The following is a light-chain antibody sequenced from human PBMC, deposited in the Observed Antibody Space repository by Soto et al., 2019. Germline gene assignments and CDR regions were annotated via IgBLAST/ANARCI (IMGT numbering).Light chain of an antibody. V-gene: IGKV1-39*01. Sequence: DIQITPSPSSLSACVGDRVTISCLASQSISSYLNWYQQKPGKAPKLLIYAASSLQSGVPSRFSGSGSGTDFTLTISSLQPEDFATYYCQQSYSTAWTFGGGTKVDIK. CDR1: QSISSY. J-gene: IGKJ4*01. CDR3: QQSYSTAWT. CDR2: AAS.